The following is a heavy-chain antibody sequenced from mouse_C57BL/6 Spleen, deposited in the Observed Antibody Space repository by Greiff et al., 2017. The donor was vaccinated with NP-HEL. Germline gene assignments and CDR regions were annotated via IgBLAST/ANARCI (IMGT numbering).Heavy chain of an antibody. D-gene: IGHD1-1*01. Sequence: QVQLQQPGAELVKPGASVKLSCKASGYTFTSYWITWVKQRPGQGLEWIGDINPGSGSTNYNEKFKSKATLTVDTSSSTAYMQLSSLTSEDSAVYNWAGYTEKGYDAMDYWGQGTSVTVSS. CDR1: GYTFTSYW. CDR3: AGYTEKGYDAMDY. V-gene: IGHV1-55*01. J-gene: IGHJ4*01. CDR2: INPGSGST.